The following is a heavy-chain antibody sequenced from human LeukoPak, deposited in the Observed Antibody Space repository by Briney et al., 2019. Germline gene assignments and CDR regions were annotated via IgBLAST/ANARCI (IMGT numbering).Heavy chain of an antibody. Sequence: GGSLRLSCAASGFTFSSYAMHWVRQAPGKGLEWLAVISYDGSNKYYADSVKGRFTISRDNSKNTLYLQMNSLRAEDTAVYYCARDSQYYDFWSGHYGMDVWGQGTTVTVSS. J-gene: IGHJ6*02. V-gene: IGHV3-30-3*01. CDR1: GFTFSSYA. D-gene: IGHD3-3*01. CDR3: ARDSQYYDFWSGHYGMDV. CDR2: ISYDGSNK.